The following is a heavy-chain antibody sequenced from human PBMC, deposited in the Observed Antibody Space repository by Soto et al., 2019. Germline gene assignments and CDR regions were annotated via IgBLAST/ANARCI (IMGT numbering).Heavy chain of an antibody. CDR1: GFTFTRYS. CDR2: ISSTTNYI. CDR3: ARESEDLTSNFDY. Sequence: EVQLVESGGGLVKPGVSLRLSCAASGFTFTRYSMNWVRQAPGKGLEWVSSISSTTNYIYYGDSMKGRFTISRDNAKNSLYLEINSLRAEDTAVYYCARESEDLTSNFDYWGQGTLVTVSS. J-gene: IGHJ4*02. V-gene: IGHV3-21*06.